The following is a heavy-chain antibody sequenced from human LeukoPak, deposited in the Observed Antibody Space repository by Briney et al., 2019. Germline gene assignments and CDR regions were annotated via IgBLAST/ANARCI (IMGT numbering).Heavy chain of an antibody. CDR3: AKDDTINYYDSSGYSYYFDY. V-gene: IGHV3-23*01. J-gene: IGHJ4*02. D-gene: IGHD3-22*01. CDR1: GFTFSNTW. Sequence: GGSLRLSCAASGFTFSNTWMSWVRQAPGKGLEWVSAISGSGGSTYYADSVKGRFTISRDNSKNTLYLQMNSLRAEDTAVYYCAKDDTINYYDSSGYSYYFDYWGQGTLVTVS. CDR2: ISGSGGST.